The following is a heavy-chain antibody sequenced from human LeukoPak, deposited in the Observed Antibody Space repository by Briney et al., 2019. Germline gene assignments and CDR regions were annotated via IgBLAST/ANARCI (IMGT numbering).Heavy chain of an antibody. CDR1: GLNFRKSW. D-gene: IGHD6-13*01. CDR2: INHSGST. J-gene: IGHJ5*02. Sequence: GSLRLSCAASGLNFRKSWMTWIRQPPGKGLEWIGEINHSGSTNYNPSLKSRVTISVDTSKNQFSLKLSSVTAADTAVYYCASLWSSSWTLEPLPWGQGTLVTVSS. V-gene: IGHV4-34*01. CDR3: ASLWSSSWTLEPLP.